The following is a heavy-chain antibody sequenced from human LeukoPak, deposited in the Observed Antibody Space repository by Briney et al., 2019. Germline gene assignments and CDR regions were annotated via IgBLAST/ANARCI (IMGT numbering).Heavy chain of an antibody. CDR3: ARDGKLELPNAFDI. CDR1: GFTFNSYT. CDR2: ISLDGSYK. D-gene: IGHD1-7*01. V-gene: IGHV3-30-3*01. Sequence: GGSLRLSCEASGFTFNSYTMRWVRQAPGKGLEWVALISLDGSYKFYADSVKGRFTISRDNSKSTLYLQMNSLRAEDTAVYYCARDGKLELPNAFDIWGQGTMVTVSS. J-gene: IGHJ3*02.